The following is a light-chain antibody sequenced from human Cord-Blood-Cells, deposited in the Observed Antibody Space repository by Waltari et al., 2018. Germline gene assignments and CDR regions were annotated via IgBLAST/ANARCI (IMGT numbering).Light chain of an antibody. Sequence: SSELTQDPAVSLALGLTVRITCQGSSLRSYYASWYQQKPGQAPVLVIYGKNNRPPGIPDRFSGSSSGNTASLTITGAQAEDEADYYCNSRDSSGNHLVFGGGTKLTVL. CDR2: GKN. J-gene: IGLJ3*02. CDR1: SLRSYY. CDR3: NSRDSSGNHLV. V-gene: IGLV3-19*01.